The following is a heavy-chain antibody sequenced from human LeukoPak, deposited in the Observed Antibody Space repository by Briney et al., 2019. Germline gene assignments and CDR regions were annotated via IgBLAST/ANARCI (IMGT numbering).Heavy chain of an antibody. D-gene: IGHD5-18*01. CDR2: IWYGRSNK. V-gene: IGHV3-30*02. CDR3: AKGNSDTAALDY. CDR1: GFTFSSYG. Sequence: GGSLRLSCAASGFTFSSYGMHWVRQAPGKGLEWVAVIWYGRSNKYYADSVKGRFTISRDNSKNTLYLQMNSLRAEDTAVYYCAKGNSDTAALDYWGQGTLVTVSS. J-gene: IGHJ4*02.